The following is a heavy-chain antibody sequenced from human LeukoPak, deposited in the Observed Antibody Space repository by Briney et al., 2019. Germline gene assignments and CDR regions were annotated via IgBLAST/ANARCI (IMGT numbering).Heavy chain of an antibody. D-gene: IGHD4-17*01. V-gene: IGHV4-34*01. Sequence: SETLSLTCAVYGGSFSGYYWSWIRQPPGKGLEWIGEINHSGSTNYNPSLKSRVTISVDTSKNQLSLKLSSVTAADTAVYYCASDDYGDHYWGQGTLVTVSS. CDR1: GGSFSGYY. CDR2: INHSGST. J-gene: IGHJ4*02. CDR3: ASDDYGDHY.